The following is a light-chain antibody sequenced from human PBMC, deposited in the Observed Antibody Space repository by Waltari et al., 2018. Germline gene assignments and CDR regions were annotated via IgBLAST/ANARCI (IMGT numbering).Light chain of an antibody. CDR3: SSYAGSSTVV. V-gene: IGLV2-14*03. J-gene: IGLJ2*01. Sequence: QSALTPPASVSGSPGQSITISCTGSSSDIGGYNSVSWYHQHPDTAPTLILSDVTKRPSGVSHRFSASKSGNTASLSISGLQADDEAVYHCSSYAGSSTVVFGGGTKLTVL. CDR1: SSDIGGYNS. CDR2: DVT.